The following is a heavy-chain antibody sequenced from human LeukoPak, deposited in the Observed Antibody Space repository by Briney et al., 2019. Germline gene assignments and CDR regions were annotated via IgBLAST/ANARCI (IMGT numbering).Heavy chain of an antibody. V-gene: IGHV4-39*01. CDR1: GGSIADTSYY. Sequence: SETLSLTCTVSGGSIADTSYYWGWIRQSPGKGLEWIGRIYYSGKTYYNPSLTSRVTISVDTSKNQISLTLTSVTAADTSLYYCARHKQASSGWCISLDPWGQGTLVIVSS. J-gene: IGHJ5*02. CDR2: IYYSGKT. D-gene: IGHD6-19*01. CDR3: ARHKQASSGWCISLDP.